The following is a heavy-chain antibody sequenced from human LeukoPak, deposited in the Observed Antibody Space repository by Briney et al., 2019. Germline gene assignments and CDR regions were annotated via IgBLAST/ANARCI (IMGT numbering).Heavy chain of an antibody. CDR3: ARKGFSNAFDI. J-gene: IGHJ3*02. D-gene: IGHD3-3*01. CDR2: IYYSGST. V-gene: IGHV4-30-4*08. CDR1: ADSITSSSYY. Sequence: PSETLSLTCSVFADSITSSSYYWAWIRQPPGKGLEWIGYIYYSGSTYYNPSLRSRVTISVDTSKNQFSLKLSSVTAADTAVYYCARKGFSNAFDIWGQGTMVTVSS.